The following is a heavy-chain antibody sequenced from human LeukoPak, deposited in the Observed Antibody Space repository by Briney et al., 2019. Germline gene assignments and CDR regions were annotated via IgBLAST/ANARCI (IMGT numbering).Heavy chain of an antibody. J-gene: IGHJ4*02. Sequence: GGSLRLSCAASGFTFSSYAMHWVRQAPGKGLEWVAVISYDGSNKYYADSVKGRFTISRDNSKNTLYLQMNSLRAEDTAVYYCATEYSSSRVTDYWGQGTLVTVSS. CDR1: GFTFSSYA. CDR3: ATEYSSSRVTDY. V-gene: IGHV3-30*04. D-gene: IGHD6-13*01. CDR2: ISYDGSNK.